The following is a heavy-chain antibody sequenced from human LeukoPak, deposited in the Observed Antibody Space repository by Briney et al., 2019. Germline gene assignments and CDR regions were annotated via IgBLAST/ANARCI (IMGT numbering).Heavy chain of an antibody. CDR1: GFTFSSYA. CDR2: ISGSGGST. CDR3: AKGDSSGWYSYYFDY. V-gene: IGHV3-23*01. J-gene: IGHJ4*02. Sequence: GGSLRLSCAASGFTFSSYAMSWVRQAPGKGLEWVPAISGSGGSTYYADSVKGRFTISRDNSKNTLYLQMNSLRAEDTAVYYCAKGDSSGWYSYYFDYWGQGTLVTVSS. D-gene: IGHD6-19*01.